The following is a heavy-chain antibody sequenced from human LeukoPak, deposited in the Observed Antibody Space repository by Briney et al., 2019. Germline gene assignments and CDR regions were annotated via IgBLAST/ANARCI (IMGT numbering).Heavy chain of an antibody. CDR1: GYTFTGYY. Sequence: ASVKVSCKASGYTFTGYYMHWVRQAPGQGLEWMGWINPNSGGTNYAQKFQGRVTMTRDTSISTAYMELSRLRSDDTAVYYCASGGFGEYQNEYYYYYMDVWGKGTTVTVSS. CDR2: INPNSGGT. V-gene: IGHV1-2*02. J-gene: IGHJ6*03. CDR3: ASGGFGEYQNEYYYYYMDV. D-gene: IGHD3-10*01.